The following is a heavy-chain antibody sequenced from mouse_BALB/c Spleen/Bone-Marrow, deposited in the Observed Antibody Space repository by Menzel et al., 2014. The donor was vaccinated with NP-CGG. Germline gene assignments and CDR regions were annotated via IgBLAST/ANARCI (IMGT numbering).Heavy chain of an antibody. D-gene: IGHD1-2*01. J-gene: IGHJ4*01. V-gene: IGHV7-3*02. CDR1: GFTFTDYY. CDR3: AVRGITTATGAMDY. CDR2: IRNKANGYTT. Sequence: EVKLVESGGGLVQPGGSLILSCATSGFTFTDYYMSWVRQPPGKALEWLGFIRNKANGYTTEYSASVKGRFTISRDNSHSILYLQMNTLRAEDSATYYCAVRGITTATGAMDYWGQGTSVTVSS.